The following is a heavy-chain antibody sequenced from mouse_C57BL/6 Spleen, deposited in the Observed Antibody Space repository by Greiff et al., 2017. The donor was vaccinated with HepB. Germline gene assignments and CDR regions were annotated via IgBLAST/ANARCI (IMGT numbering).Heavy chain of an antibody. CDR2: IYPGSGST. J-gene: IGHJ4*01. CDR3: ARDRDDYDEGAMDY. D-gene: IGHD2-4*01. V-gene: IGHV1-55*01. CDR1: GYTFTSYW. Sequence: QVQLQQPGAELVKPGASVKMSCKASGYTFTSYWITWVKQRPGQGLEWIGDIYPGSGSTNYNEKFKSKATLTVDTSSSTAYMQLSSLTSEDSAVYYCARDRDDYDEGAMDYWGQGTSVTVSS.